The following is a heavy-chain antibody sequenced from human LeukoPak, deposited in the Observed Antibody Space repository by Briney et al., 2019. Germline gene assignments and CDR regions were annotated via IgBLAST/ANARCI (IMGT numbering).Heavy chain of an antibody. J-gene: IGHJ6*03. CDR2: INPRNGET. V-gene: IGHV1-2*02. D-gene: IGHD1-26*01. CDR3: ARGMEPYYYMDV. CDR1: GYSLSDNY. Sequence: ASVKVSCKASGYSLSDNYLHWVRQAPGQRLEWMAWINPRNGETKFAPRFQGRVTLTRDTSITTAYMELSRLRPDDTAVYYCARGMEPYYYMDVWGKGTTVTVSS.